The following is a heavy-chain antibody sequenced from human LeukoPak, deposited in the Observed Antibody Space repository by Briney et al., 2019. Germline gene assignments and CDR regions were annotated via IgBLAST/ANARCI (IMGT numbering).Heavy chain of an antibody. V-gene: IGHV1-8*01. CDR2: MNPNSGNT. Sequence: ASVKVSCKASGYTFTSYDINWVRQATGQGLEWMGWMNPNSGNTGYAQKFQGRVTMTRNTSISTAYMELSSLRSEDMAVYYCARVISSGGRWFGEYDYWGQGTLVTVSS. CDR1: GYTFTSYD. CDR3: ARVISSGGRWFGEYDY. J-gene: IGHJ4*02. D-gene: IGHD3-10*01.